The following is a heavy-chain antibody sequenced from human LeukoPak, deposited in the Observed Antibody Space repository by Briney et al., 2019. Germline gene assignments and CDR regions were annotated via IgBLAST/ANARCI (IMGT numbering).Heavy chain of an antibody. D-gene: IGHD3-10*01. J-gene: IGHJ4*02. V-gene: IGHV4-34*01. Sequence: SETLSLTCALYGGSFTYYYWTWIRQPPGKGLEWIGEINHAGATDYNPSLKSRVTISVDTSKNQFSLKLSSVTAADTAVYYCARVVMVRGVITFDYWGQGTLVTVSS. CDR3: ARVVMVRGVITFDY. CDR2: INHAGAT. CDR1: GGSFTYYY.